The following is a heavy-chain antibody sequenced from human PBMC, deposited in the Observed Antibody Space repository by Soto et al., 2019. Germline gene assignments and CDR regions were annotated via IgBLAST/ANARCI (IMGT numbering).Heavy chain of an antibody. CDR3: ARKYDYIWGSYRQRTPYYFDY. Sequence: SETLSLTCAVYGGSFSGYYWSWIRQPPGKGLEWIGEINHSGSTNYNPSLKSRVTISVDMSKNQFSLKLSSVTAADTAVYYCARKYDYIWGSYRQRTPYYFDYWGQGTLVTVSS. CDR1: GGSFSGYY. CDR2: INHSGST. V-gene: IGHV4-34*01. J-gene: IGHJ4*02. D-gene: IGHD3-16*02.